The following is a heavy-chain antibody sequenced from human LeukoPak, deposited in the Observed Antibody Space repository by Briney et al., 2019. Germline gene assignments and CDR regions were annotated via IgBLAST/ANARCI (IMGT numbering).Heavy chain of an antibody. CDR3: ARLYYYDSRIDP. J-gene: IGHJ5*02. V-gene: IGHV4-30-4*08. CDR2: MYYSGST. D-gene: IGHD3-22*01. Sequence: WVRQPPGKGLEWIAYMYYSGSTYYNPSLKSRVTMSADTSKNQLSLKLSSVTAADTAVYYCARLYYYDSRIDPWGQGILVTVSS.